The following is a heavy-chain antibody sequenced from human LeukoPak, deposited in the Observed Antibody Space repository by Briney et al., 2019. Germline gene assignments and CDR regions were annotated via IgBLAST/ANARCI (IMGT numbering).Heavy chain of an antibody. CDR1: GYKFHDFG. D-gene: IGHD3/OR15-3a*01. V-gene: IGHV1-18*01. Sequence: GASVKVSCKASGYKFHDFGIIWVRRAPGQGLEGMGWSSGDKRRTENAQKLEGRVTMNTDTSTETAFMELRSLTSDDTAVYFCANGGVVIRVILVGFHREAYYFEPWGRGALVTVSS. J-gene: IGHJ1*01. CDR3: ANGGVVIRVILVGFHREAYYFEP. CDR2: SSGDKRRT.